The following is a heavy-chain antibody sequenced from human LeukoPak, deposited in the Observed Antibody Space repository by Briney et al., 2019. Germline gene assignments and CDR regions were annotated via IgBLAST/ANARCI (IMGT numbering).Heavy chain of an antibody. CDR2: IYYSGST. CDR3: ARHGAPYFGYSGYDGYYFDY. D-gene: IGHD5-12*01. V-gene: IGHV4-38-2*02. J-gene: IGHJ4*02. Sequence: SETLSLTCTVSGYSISSGYYWGWIRQPPGKGLEWIGSIYYSGSTYYNPSLKSRVTISVDTSKNQFSLKLSSVTAADTAVYYCARHGAPYFGYSGYDGYYFDYWGQGTLVTVSS. CDR1: GYSISSGYY.